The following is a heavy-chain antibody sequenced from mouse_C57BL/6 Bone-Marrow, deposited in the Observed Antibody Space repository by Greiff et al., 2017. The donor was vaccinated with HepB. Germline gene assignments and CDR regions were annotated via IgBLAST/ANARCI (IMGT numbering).Heavy chain of an antibody. D-gene: IGHD1-1*01. V-gene: IGHV1-74*01. Sequence: QVHVKQSGAELVKPGASVKVSCKASGYTFTSYWMHWVKQRPGQGLEWIGRIHPSDSDTNYNQKFKGKATLTVDKSSSTAYMQLSSLTSEDSAVYYCAILYYYGSSYWFAYWGQGTLVTVSA. CDR2: IHPSDSDT. CDR3: AILYYYGSSYWFAY. J-gene: IGHJ3*01. CDR1: GYTFTSYW.